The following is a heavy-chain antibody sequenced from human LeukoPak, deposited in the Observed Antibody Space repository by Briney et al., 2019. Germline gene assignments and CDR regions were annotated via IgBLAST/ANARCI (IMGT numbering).Heavy chain of an antibody. J-gene: IGHJ6*02. V-gene: IGHV3-23*01. Sequence: GGSLRLSCAASGFTFSSYAMSWVRQAPGKGLEWVSAISSSGGSTYYADSVKGRFTISRDNSKNTLYLQMDSLRAEDTAVYYCARNTPSLTTYGMDVWGQGTTVTVSS. CDR3: ARNTPSLTTYGMDV. D-gene: IGHD1-14*01. CDR1: GFTFSSYA. CDR2: ISSSGGST.